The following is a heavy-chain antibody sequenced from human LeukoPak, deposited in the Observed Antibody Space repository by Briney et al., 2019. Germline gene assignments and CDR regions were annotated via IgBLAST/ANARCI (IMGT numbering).Heavy chain of an antibody. Sequence: SETLSLTCTVSGGSISSYYWSWIRQPPGKGLEWIGYIYYSGSTNYNPSLKSRVTISVDTSKNQFSLKLSSVTAADTAVYYFARGTPIQLRGRELYGMDVWGQGTTVTVSS. V-gene: IGHV4-59*01. J-gene: IGHJ6*02. D-gene: IGHD3-16*01. CDR1: GGSISSYY. CDR2: IYYSGST. CDR3: ARGTPIQLRGRELYGMDV.